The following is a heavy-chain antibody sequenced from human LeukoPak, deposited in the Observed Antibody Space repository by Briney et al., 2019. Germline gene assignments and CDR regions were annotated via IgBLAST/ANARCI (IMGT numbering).Heavy chain of an antibody. CDR2: ISWNSGSI. J-gene: IGHJ3*02. V-gene: IGHV3-9*01. CDR1: GFTFDDYA. CDR3: AKFRSDSRDSFDI. Sequence: GRSLRLSCAASGFTFDDYAMHWVRQAPGKGLEWVSGISWNSGSIGYADSVKGRFTISRDNAKNSLYLQMHSLRADDTALYYCAKFRSDSRDSFDIWGQGTLVTVSS. D-gene: IGHD3-22*01.